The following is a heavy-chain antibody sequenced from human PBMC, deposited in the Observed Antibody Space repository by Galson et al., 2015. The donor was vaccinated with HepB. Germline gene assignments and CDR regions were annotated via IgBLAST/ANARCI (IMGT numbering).Heavy chain of an antibody. CDR2: INPNSVDT. CDR1: GYTFTGYY. V-gene: IGHV1-2*06. Sequence: VKVSCQASGYTFTGYYIHWVRQAPGQGLEWMGRINPNSVDTKYVQKFQGRVTMTRDTSITTAYMELSRLTSDDTAVYYCARDLVGCSRTSCYLDYWGQGTPVTVSS. J-gene: IGHJ4*02. D-gene: IGHD2-2*01. CDR3: ARDLVGCSRTSCYLDY.